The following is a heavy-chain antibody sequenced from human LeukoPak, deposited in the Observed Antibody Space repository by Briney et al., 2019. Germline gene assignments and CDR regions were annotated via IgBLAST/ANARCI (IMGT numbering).Heavy chain of an antibody. Sequence: ASVKVSCKASGYTFIGYYIHWVRQAPGQGLEWMGWINPKSGDTTYAQKFQGRVTMTRDMSISTAYMELSSLRSDDTAVYYCARIGHYYYYYMDVWGKGTTVTVSS. CDR1: GYTFIGYY. J-gene: IGHJ6*03. CDR3: ARIGHYYYYYMDV. CDR2: INPKSGDT. V-gene: IGHV1-2*02.